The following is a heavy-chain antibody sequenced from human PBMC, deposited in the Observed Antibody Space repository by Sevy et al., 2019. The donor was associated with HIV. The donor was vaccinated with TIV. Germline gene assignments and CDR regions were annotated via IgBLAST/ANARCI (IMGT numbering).Heavy chain of an antibody. CDR1: GFTFSKYS. J-gene: IGHJ4*02. CDR3: AREGGSKPHDY. Sequence: GGSLRLSCVASGFTFSKYSMSWVRQTPGKGLEWVSTLSFACGRINYADSVKGRFTMSRDDSRNTIYLQMDSLRAEDTAIYYCAREGGSKPHDYWGQGTLVTVSS. D-gene: IGHD2-2*01. V-gene: IGHV3-23*01. CDR2: LSFACGRI.